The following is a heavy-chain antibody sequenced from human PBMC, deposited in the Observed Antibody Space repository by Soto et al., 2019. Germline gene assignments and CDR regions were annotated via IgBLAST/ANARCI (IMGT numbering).Heavy chain of an antibody. CDR1: GFTLSSYS. Sequence: GGSLRLSCAASGFTLSSYSMNWVRQAPGKGLEWVSSISSSSSYIYYADSVKGRFTISRDNAKNSLYLQMNSLRAEDTAVYYCARRSFTGRSFDYWGQGTLVTVSS. V-gene: IGHV3-21*01. CDR2: ISSSSSYI. J-gene: IGHJ4*02. D-gene: IGHD4-17*01. CDR3: ARRSFTGRSFDY.